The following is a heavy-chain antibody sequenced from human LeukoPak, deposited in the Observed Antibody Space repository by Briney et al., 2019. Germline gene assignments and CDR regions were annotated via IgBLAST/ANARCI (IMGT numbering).Heavy chain of an antibody. CDR2: VYYTGST. CDR1: GGSISSSNW. Sequence: SGTVSLTCAVSGGSISSSNWWSWVRQPPGKGLEWLGSVYYTGSTHNNPSLKSRVTISVDTSKNQFSLNLSSVTAADTAVYYCARQEIGLRSFDPWGQGTLVTVSS. CDR3: ARQEIGLRSFDP. J-gene: IGHJ5*02. V-gene: IGHV4-4*02. D-gene: IGHD3/OR15-3a*01.